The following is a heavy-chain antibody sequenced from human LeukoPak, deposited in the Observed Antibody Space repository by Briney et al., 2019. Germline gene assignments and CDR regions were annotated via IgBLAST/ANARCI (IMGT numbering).Heavy chain of an antibody. Sequence: GGSLRLSCAASGFTFSDHYMSWIRQAPGKGLEWVSYISSSSSYTNNAAPVKGRFTISRDNAKNSLYLQMTSLRAEDTAAYYCARDRDGGTDYWGQGTLVTVSS. J-gene: IGHJ4*02. CDR2: ISSSSSYT. V-gene: IGHV3-11*05. CDR3: ARDRDGGTDY. CDR1: GFTFSDHY. D-gene: IGHD4-23*01.